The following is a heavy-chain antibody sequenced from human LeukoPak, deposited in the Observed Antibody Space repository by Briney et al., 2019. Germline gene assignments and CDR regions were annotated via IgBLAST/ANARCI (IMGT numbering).Heavy chain of an antibody. J-gene: IGHJ4*02. Sequence: SETLSLTCAVYGGSLSGYYWSWIRQPPGKGLEWIGEINHSGSTNYNPSLKSRVTISVDTSKNQFSLKLSSVTAADTAVYSCARGHSSVVTAIPYYFDYWGQGTLVTVSS. CDR1: GGSLSGYY. V-gene: IGHV4-34*01. D-gene: IGHD2-21*02. CDR3: ARGHSSVVTAIPYYFDY. CDR2: INHSGST.